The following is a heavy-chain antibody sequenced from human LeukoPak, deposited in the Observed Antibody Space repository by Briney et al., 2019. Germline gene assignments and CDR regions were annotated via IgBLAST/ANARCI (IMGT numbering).Heavy chain of an antibody. D-gene: IGHD6-19*01. V-gene: IGHV3-7*01. CDR1: GFTFRNYW. J-gene: IGHJ6*03. CDR2: IKQDGSEK. CDR3: ARLYSSGWYPIYYYYYYMDV. Sequence: GGSLRLSCAASGFTFRNYWMSWVRQAPGKGLEWVANIKQDGSEKYYVDSVKGRFTISRDNAKNSLYLQMNSLRAEDTAVYYCARLYSSGWYPIYYYYYYMDVWGKGTTVTVSS.